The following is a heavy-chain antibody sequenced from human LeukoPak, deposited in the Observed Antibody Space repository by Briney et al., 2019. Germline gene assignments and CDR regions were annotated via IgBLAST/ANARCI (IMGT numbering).Heavy chain of an antibody. CDR2: IFYSGTT. CDR3: ARYYDFWSSYSSYYYMDV. Sequence: SETLSLTCTVSGGSIISSSYYWGWIRQPPGKGLQYIGSIFYSGTTYYNPSLKSRVSISVDTSKNQFSLRLSSVTAADTAVYYCARYYDFWSSYSSYYYMDVWGKGTTVTVSS. D-gene: IGHD3-3*01. V-gene: IGHV4-39*01. J-gene: IGHJ6*03. CDR1: GGSIISSSYY.